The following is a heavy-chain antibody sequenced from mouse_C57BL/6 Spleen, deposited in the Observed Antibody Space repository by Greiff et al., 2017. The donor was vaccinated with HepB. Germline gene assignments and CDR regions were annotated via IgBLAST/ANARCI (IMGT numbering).Heavy chain of an antibody. Sequence: VQLQQSGPELVKPGASVKISCKASGYTFTDYYMNWVKQSHGKSLEWIGDINPNNGGTSYNQKFKGKATLTVDKSSSTAYMELRSLTSEDSAVYYCARWFRGDYGPSDYWGQGTTLTVSS. CDR2: INPNNGGT. V-gene: IGHV1-26*01. CDR1: GYTFTDYY. J-gene: IGHJ2*01. CDR3: ARWFRGDYGPSDY. D-gene: IGHD2-4*01.